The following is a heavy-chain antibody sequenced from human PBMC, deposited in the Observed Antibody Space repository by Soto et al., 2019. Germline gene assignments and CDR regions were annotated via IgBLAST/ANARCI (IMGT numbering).Heavy chain of an antibody. CDR3: ARAASPYFDLLSAFHP. CDR1: VDPLSSGSYY. D-gene: IGHD3-9*01. Sequence: PSETLSLTCTVSVDPLSSGSYYFSWIRQSPGNSLEWIAYIYSTGTTKYNPSLKGRVTISVDTSKKQFSLRLTSVTAADTAVYYCARAASPYFDLLSAFHPWGQGTMVTVSS. CDR2: IYSTGTT. J-gene: IGHJ5*02. V-gene: IGHV4-61*01.